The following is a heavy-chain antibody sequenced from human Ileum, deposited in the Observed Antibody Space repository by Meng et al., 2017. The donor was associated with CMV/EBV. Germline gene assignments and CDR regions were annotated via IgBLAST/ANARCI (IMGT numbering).Heavy chain of an antibody. J-gene: IGHJ4*02. Sequence: CTVSGGSVTSGTSFWSWIRQPPGKGLEWIGYLYYSGNTNYNPSLKSRVTISVGTSKNQFSLKLSSVTAADTAVYFCARFSGNSFDNWGQGTLVTVSS. CDR1: GGSVTSGTSF. V-gene: IGHV4-61*01. CDR3: ARFSGNSFDN. CDR2: LYYSGNT. D-gene: IGHD1-26*01.